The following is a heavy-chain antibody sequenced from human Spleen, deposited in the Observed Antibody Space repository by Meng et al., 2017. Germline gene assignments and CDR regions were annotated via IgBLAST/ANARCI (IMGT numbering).Heavy chain of an antibody. J-gene: IGHJ6*02. CDR1: GYSFTGYY. CDR3: AGDSAYYYYGMDV. V-gene: IGHV1-2*06. CDR2: INPNSGGT. Sequence: ASVKVSCKASGYSFTGYYMHWVRQAPGQGLEWMGRINPNSGGTNYAQKFQGRVTMTRDTSISTAYMELSRLLSDDTAVYYCAGDSAYYYYGMDVWGQGTTVTVSS.